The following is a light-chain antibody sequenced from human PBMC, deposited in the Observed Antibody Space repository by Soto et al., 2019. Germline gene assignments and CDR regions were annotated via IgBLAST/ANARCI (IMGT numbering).Light chain of an antibody. CDR3: QQRSNWRPHT. V-gene: IGKV3-11*01. CDR2: DAS. CDR1: QSVSSY. J-gene: IGKJ2*01. Sequence: EIVLTQSPATLPLSPGERATLSCRASQSVSSYLAWYQQKPGQAPRLLIYDASNRATCIPARFSGSGSGTDFTLTISSLEPEDFAVYYCQQRSNWRPHTFGQGTKLEIK.